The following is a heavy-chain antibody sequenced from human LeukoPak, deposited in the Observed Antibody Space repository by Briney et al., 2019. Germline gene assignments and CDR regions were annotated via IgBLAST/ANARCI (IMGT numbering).Heavy chain of an antibody. D-gene: IGHD3-22*01. Sequence: ASVKVSCKASGYTFTGYYMHWVRQAPGQGLEWMGWINPNSGGTNYAQKFQGRVTMTRDTSISTAYMELSRLRSDDTAVYYCARWRYYDSSGYYYFDYWGQGTLVTVSP. CDR1: GYTFTGYY. J-gene: IGHJ4*02. V-gene: IGHV1-2*02. CDR2: INPNSGGT. CDR3: ARWRYYDSSGYYYFDY.